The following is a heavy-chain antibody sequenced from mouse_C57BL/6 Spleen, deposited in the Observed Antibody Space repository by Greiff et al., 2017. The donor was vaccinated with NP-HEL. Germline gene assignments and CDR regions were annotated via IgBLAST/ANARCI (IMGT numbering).Heavy chain of an antibody. J-gene: IGHJ3*01. CDR3: TTCDYGSRGFAY. V-gene: IGHV14-4*01. Sequence: EVQLQESGAELVRPGASVKLSCTASGFNIKDDYMHWVKQRPEQGLEWIGWIDPENGDTEYASKFQGKATITADTSSNTAYLQLSSLTSEDTAVYYCTTCDYGSRGFAYWGQGTLVTVSA. CDR1: GFNIKDDY. CDR2: IDPENGDT. D-gene: IGHD1-1*01.